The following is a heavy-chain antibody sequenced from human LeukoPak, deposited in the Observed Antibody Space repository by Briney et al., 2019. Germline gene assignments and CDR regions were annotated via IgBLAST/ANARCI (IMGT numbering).Heavy chain of an antibody. CDR1: GGSISSYY. CDR3: AREGGYCSSTSCRNWFDP. J-gene: IGHJ5*02. Sequence: SETLSLTCTVSGGSISSYYWSWIRQPPGKGLEWIGYIYYSGSTNYNPSLKSRVTISVDTSKNQFSLKLSSVTAADTAVYYCAREGGYCSSTSCRNWFDPWGQGTLVTVSS. V-gene: IGHV4-59*01. D-gene: IGHD2-2*01. CDR2: IYYSGST.